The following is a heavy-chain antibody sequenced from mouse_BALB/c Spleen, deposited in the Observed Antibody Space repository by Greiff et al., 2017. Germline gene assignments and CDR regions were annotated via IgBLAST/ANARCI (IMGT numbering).Heavy chain of an antibody. D-gene: IGHD1-1*01. J-gene: IGHJ2*01. CDR2: ISDGGSYT. CDR3: ARHPHSSYFYFDY. CDR1: GFTFSDYY. V-gene: IGHV5-4*02. Sequence: EVQVVESGGGLVKPGGSLKLSCAASGFTFSDYYMYWVRQTPEKRLEWVATISDGGSYTYYPDSVKGRFTISRDNAKNNLYLQMSSLKSEDTAMYYCARHPHSSYFYFDYWGQGTTLTVSS.